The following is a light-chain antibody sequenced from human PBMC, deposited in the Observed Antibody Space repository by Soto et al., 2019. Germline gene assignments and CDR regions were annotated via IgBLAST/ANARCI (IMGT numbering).Light chain of an antibody. CDR2: AAS. CDR1: QSISSY. J-gene: IGKJ2*01. CDR3: QQSYSTPRT. Sequence: DLQMTQSPSSLSASVGDRVTITCRSSQSISSYLNWYQQKPGKAPKLLIYAASSLQSAVPSRFSGNGSGTDFTLTISSLQPEDFATYYCQQSYSTPRTFGQGTKLEIK. V-gene: IGKV1-39*01.